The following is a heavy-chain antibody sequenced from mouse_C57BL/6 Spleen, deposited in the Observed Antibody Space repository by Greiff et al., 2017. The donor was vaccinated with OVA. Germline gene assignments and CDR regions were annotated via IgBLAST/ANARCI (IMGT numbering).Heavy chain of an antibody. Sequence: VQLKESGGGLVQPGGSMKLSCVASGFTFSNYWMNWVRQSPEKGLEWVAHIRLKSDNYATPYAVSVKGRFTISRDDSKSSVYLQMNNLRAEDTGIYYCTGESNWYFDVWGTGTTVTVAA. D-gene: IGHD5-1*01. CDR1: GFTFSNYW. V-gene: IGHV6-3*01. J-gene: IGHJ1*03. CDR2: IRLKSDNYAT. CDR3: TGESNWYFDV.